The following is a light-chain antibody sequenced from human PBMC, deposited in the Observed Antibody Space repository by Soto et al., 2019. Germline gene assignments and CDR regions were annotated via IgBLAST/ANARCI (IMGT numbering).Light chain of an antibody. Sequence: NFMLTQPHSVSESPGKTVTISCTRSSGSIASNYVHWYQQRPGSSPTTVIYADNQRPSGVPDRFSGSIDSSSNSASLTISGLNTEDEADYCCQSYDSSSWVFGGGTKLTVL. CDR3: QSYDSSSWV. CDR2: ADN. V-gene: IGLV6-57*01. J-gene: IGLJ3*02. CDR1: SGSIASNY.